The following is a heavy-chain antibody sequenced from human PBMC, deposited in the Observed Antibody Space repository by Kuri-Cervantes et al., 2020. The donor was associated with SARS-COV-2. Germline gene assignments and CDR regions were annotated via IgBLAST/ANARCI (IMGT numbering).Heavy chain of an antibody. D-gene: IGHD6-19*01. CDR3: ARGSSGWPGDASWNFDY. Sequence: GESLKISCAASGFTFSSYGMHWVRQAPGKGLEWVAVIWYDGSNKYYADSVKGRFTISRDNSKNTLYLQMNSLRAEDTAVYYCARGSSGWPGDASWNFDYWGQGTLVT. V-gene: IGHV3-33*01. CDR1: GFTFSSYG. J-gene: IGHJ4*02. CDR2: IWYDGSNK.